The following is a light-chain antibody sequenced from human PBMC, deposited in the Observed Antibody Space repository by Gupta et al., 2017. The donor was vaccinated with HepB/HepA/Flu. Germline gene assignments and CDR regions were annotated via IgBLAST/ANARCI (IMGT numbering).Light chain of an antibody. CDR2: DVS. CDR3: SSYTSSNTVV. V-gene: IGLV2-14*01. Sequence: QSALTQPASVSGSPGQSITISCTGTSSDVGGYNYVSWYQQHPGKVPKVMIYDVSKRPSGLSSRFSGSKSGNTASLTISVLPAEDEADYYCSSYTSSNTVVFGGGTKLTVL. CDR1: SSDVGGYNY. J-gene: IGLJ2*01.